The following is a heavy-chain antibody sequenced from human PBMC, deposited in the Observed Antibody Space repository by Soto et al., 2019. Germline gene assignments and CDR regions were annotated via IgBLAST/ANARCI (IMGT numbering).Heavy chain of an antibody. CDR2: ISGAGIST. D-gene: IGHD6-13*01. CDR3: AKDHLTSGGTFWFDP. J-gene: IGHJ5*02. CDR1: GLSCSSYP. V-gene: IGHV3-23*01. Sequence: PGGLLRHSCGASGLSCSSYPMSCVSKDTGKGLEWVAAISGAGISTYYADSVRGRFTISRENSKNTLYLQMSSLRAEDTALYYCAKDHLTSGGTFWFDPWGQGTLVTVSS.